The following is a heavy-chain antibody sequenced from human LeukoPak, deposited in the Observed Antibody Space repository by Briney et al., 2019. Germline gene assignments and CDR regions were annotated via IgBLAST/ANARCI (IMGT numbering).Heavy chain of an antibody. D-gene: IGHD3-3*01. V-gene: IGHV3-30*02. J-gene: IGHJ4*02. CDR1: GFTFSSYG. CDR3: AKDGLDHYDFWSGSPAY. Sequence: GGSLRLSCAASGFTFSSYGMHWVRQAPGKGLEWVAFIRYDGSNKYYADSVKGRFTISRDNSKNTLYLQMNSLRAEDTAVYYCAKDGLDHYDFWSGSPAYWGQGTLVTVSS. CDR2: IRYDGSNK.